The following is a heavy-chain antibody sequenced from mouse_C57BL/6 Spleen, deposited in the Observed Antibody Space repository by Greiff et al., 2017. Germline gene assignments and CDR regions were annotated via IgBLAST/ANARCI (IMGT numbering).Heavy chain of an antibody. CDR1: GYSITSGYY. V-gene: IGHV3-6*01. CDR3: ARENGNGIDY. CDR2: ISYDGSN. J-gene: IGHJ2*01. Sequence: DVQLQESGPGLVKPSQSLSLTCSVTGYSITSGYYWNWIRQFPGNKLEWMGYISYDGSNNYNPSLKNRISITRDTSKNQFFLKLNSVTTEDTATYYCARENGNGIDYWGQGTTLTVSS. D-gene: IGHD2-1*01.